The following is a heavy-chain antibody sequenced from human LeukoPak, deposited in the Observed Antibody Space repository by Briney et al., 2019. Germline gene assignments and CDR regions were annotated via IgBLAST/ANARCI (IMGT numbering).Heavy chain of an antibody. V-gene: IGHV3-13*04. CDR2: IGTAGDT. CDR3: VRGTGYSAYDYDFDY. CDR1: GFTFSSYD. J-gene: IGHJ4*02. Sequence: GGSLRLSCAASGFTFSSYDMHWVRQPTGKGLEWVSAIGTAGDTYYPGSVKCRFTISRENAKNSLYLQMNSLRAGDTAVYYCVRGTGYSAYDYDFDYWGQGTLVTVSS. D-gene: IGHD5-12*01.